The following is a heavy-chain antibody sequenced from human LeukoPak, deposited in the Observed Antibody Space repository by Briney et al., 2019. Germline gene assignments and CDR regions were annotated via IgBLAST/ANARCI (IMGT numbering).Heavy chain of an antibody. CDR3: ARGAHYHDSSQGYDY. Sequence: AASVKVSCKASGYTFTGYYMHWVRQAPAQGLEWMGWINPNSGGTNYVQKLQGRVTMTRDTSISTAYMELSRLRSDDTAVYYCARGAHYHDSSQGYDYWGQGTLVTVSS. CDR2: INPNSGGT. CDR1: GYTFTGYY. J-gene: IGHJ4*02. D-gene: IGHD3-22*01. V-gene: IGHV1-2*02.